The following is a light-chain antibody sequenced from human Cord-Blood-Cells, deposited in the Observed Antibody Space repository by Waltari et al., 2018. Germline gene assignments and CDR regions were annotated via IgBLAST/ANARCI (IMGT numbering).Light chain of an antibody. CDR2: GNI. CDR1: SSNIGAGYD. Sequence: QSVLTQPPSVSGAPGQRVTISCTGSSSNIGAGYDVHWYQQLPGTAPKLPIYGNINRPSGVPCRFSGAKSGTSASLAITGLQAEDEADYYCQSYDSSLSGYVFGTGTKVTVL. CDR3: QSYDSSLSGYV. J-gene: IGLJ1*01. V-gene: IGLV1-40*01.